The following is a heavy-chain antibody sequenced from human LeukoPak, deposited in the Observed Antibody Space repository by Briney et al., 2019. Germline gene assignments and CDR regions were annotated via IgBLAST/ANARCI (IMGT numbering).Heavy chain of an antibody. CDR1: GYTFTDYY. V-gene: IGHV1-2*02. D-gene: IGHD1-26*01. Sequence: ASVKVSCKASGYTFTDYYIHWVRQAPGQGLVWMGWINPNTAGTNYEQKFQGRVTMTRDTSISTVYMELSGLRSDDTAVYYCAREWELLVFDYWGQGTLVTVSS. CDR2: INPNTAGT. CDR3: AREWELLVFDY. J-gene: IGHJ4*02.